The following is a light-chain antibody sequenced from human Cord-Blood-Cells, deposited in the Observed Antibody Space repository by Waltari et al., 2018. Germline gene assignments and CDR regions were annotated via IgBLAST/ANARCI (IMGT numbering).Light chain of an antibody. CDR1: SGSIASNY. Sequence: PGKTVTISCTRSSGSIASNYVQWYQQRPGSSPTTVIYEDNQRPSGVPDRFSGSIDSSSNSASLTISGLKTEDEADYYCQSYDSSNQVFGGGTKLTVL. CDR3: QSYDSSNQV. CDR2: EDN. V-gene: IGLV6-57*01. J-gene: IGLJ3*02.